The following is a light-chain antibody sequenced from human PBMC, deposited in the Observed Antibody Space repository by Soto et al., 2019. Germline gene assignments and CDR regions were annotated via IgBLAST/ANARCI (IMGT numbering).Light chain of an antibody. CDR1: SSDIGGYNF. Sequence: QSALTQPASVSGSHGQSITIACTGTSSDIGGYNFVSWYQHHPGKAPKLLIYDVGNRPSGVSNRFSGSKSVNTAYLTISGLQAEDEAHYYCNSYRTVSTYVFGTGTKVTVL. CDR2: DVG. V-gene: IGLV2-14*03. J-gene: IGLJ1*01. CDR3: NSYRTVSTYV.